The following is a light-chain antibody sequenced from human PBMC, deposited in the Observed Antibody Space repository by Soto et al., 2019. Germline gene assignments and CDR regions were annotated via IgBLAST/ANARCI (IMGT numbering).Light chain of an antibody. CDR1: QSVSTW. V-gene: IGKV1-5*03. CDR3: QHDNRAWT. Sequence: DIVLTQSPATLSLTLGERVTITCRASQSVSTWLAWYQQNPEKAPKLLIYTASNVEGGVPSRCSGGCSGTEFTLISSRQQPDDLATYCCQHDNRAWTFGQGTKVDIK. CDR2: TAS. J-gene: IGKJ1*01.